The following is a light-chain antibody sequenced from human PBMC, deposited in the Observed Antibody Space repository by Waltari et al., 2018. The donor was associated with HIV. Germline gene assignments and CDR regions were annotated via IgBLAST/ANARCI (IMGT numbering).Light chain of an antibody. CDR1: QSIGSS. CDR2: YAS. Sequence: EIVLTQSPDFQSVTPKEKVTITCRASQSIGSSLHWYQQKPGQSPKLLIKYASQTFSGVPSRFSGSKSGTEFTLTISSLEPGDAATYFCHQSSGVPRTFGQGTKVEI. J-gene: IGKJ1*01. CDR3: HQSSGVPRT. V-gene: IGKV6-21*01.